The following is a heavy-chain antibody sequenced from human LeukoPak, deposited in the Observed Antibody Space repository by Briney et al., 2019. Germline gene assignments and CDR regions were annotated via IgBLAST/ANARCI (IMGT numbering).Heavy chain of an antibody. D-gene: IGHD5-18*01. Sequence: PSETLSLTCTVSGGSFSSSSYYWGWIRQPPGQGLEWIGSIYYGGSTYYNPSLKSRVTISVDTSKNQLSLQLSSVTAADTAVYYCARHEKPVYTAPAGFDYWGQGTLITVSS. CDR2: IYYGGST. CDR3: ARHEKPVYTAPAGFDY. J-gene: IGHJ4*02. V-gene: IGHV4-39*01. CDR1: GGSFSSSSYY.